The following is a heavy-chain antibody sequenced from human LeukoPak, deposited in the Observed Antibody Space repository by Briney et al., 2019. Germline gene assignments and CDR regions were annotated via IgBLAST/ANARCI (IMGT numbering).Heavy chain of an antibody. CDR3: ARAVRGVIRAFDY. J-gene: IGHJ4*02. CDR2: ISSSGSII. D-gene: IGHD3-10*01. Sequence: GGSLRLSCAASGFTFSSYEMNWVRQAPGKGLEWVSYISSSGSIIYYTDSVKGRFTISRDNAKRSLYLQMNSLRAKDTAVYYCARAVRGVIRAFDYWGQGTLVTVSS. V-gene: IGHV3-48*03. CDR1: GFTFSSYE.